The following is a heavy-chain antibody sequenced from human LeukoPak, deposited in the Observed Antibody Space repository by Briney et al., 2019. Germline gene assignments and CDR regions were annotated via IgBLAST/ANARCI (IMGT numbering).Heavy chain of an antibody. D-gene: IGHD3/OR15-3a*01. CDR3: ARDRAANQDWVEFDP. V-gene: IGHV3-66*03. Sequence: GGSLRLSCPVSGFRVGDYYMSWVRQAPGRGREWFGLIRDSGEAFYADFARGRFAISRDESENTLYLQMNSLRVEDTAVYFCARDRAANQDWVEFDPWGQGTPVIVSS. J-gene: IGHJ5*02. CDR2: IRDSGEA. CDR1: GFRVGDYY.